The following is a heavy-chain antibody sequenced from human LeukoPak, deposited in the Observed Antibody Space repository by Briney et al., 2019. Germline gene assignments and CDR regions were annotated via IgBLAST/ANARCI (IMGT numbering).Heavy chain of an antibody. Sequence: GGSLRLSCAASGFIFSNYGMHWVRQAQGKGLEWVAFLHNDETEIYYADSVKGRFTISRDNSKNTLYLQMSGLRDEDTAVYYCVKDTGRGDFWGQGTQVTVSS. J-gene: IGHJ4*02. D-gene: IGHD1-14*01. CDR2: LHNDETEI. CDR1: GFIFSNYG. CDR3: VKDTGRGDF. V-gene: IGHV3-30*02.